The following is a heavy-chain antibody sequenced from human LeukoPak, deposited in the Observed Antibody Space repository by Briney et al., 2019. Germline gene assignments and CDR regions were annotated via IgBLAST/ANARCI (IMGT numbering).Heavy chain of an antibody. CDR1: GFTFSTYA. CDR2: ISGSGGNT. CDR3: ARVRVVAATSRWFDP. Sequence: GGYLRLSCAASGFTFSTYAMSWLRQAPGKGLEWVSAISGSGGNTYYADSVKGRFTISRDSSKNTLYLQMNSLRAEDTAVYYCARVRVVAATSRWFDPWGQGTLVTVSS. V-gene: IGHV3-23*01. J-gene: IGHJ5*02. D-gene: IGHD2-15*01.